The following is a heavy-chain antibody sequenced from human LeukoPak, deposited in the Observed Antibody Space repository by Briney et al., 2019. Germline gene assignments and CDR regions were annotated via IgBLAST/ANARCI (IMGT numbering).Heavy chain of an antibody. J-gene: IGHJ4*02. CDR2: IHPGDSDT. CDR1: GYSFTSYW. CDR3: ARRVGYCSSTSCYAYFDF. Sequence: GESLKISCKGSGYSFTSYWIGWVRQMPGKGLEWMGIIHPGDSDTRYSPSFQGQVTISADRSISTAYLQWSTLKASDTAMYYCARRVGYCSSTSCYAYFDFWGQGTLVTVSS. D-gene: IGHD2-2*01. V-gene: IGHV5-51*01.